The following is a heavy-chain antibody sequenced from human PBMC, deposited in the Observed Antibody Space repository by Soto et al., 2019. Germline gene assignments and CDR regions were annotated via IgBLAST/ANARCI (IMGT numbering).Heavy chain of an antibody. CDR3: ARRHSGWYFDY. CDR2: ISGSGGST. CDR1: GFIFSSYA. D-gene: IGHD6-19*01. J-gene: IGHJ4*02. Sequence: EVQLLESGGGLVQPGGSLRLSCAASGFIFSSYAMSWVRQAPGKGLEWVAAISGSGGSTYNAESVKGRFTISRDNSKNTLYLQVNSLRAEDTAVYYCARRHSGWYFDYWGQGTLVTVSS. V-gene: IGHV3-23*01.